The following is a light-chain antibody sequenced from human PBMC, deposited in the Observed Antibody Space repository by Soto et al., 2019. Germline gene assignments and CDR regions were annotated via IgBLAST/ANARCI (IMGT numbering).Light chain of an antibody. CDR2: EGS. Sequence: QSVLTQPASVSGSPGQSITISCTGTSSDVGSYNLVSWYQQHPGKAPKLMIYEGSKRPSGVSNRFSGSKSGNTASLTLSGLQAEDEADYYCCSYAGSSIFYVFGPGTKLTVL. V-gene: IGLV2-23*01. J-gene: IGLJ1*01. CDR1: SSDVGSYNL. CDR3: CSYAGSSIFYV.